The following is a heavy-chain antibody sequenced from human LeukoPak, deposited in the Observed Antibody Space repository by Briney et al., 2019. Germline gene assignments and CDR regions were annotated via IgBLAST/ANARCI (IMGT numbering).Heavy chain of an antibody. Sequence: ASVKVSYKASGYTFTGYYMHWVRQAPGQGLEWLGWINPNSGGTNYAQKFQGRVTLTRDMSISTAYMELSGLTSDDTAIYYCARGTTAGTPYYFALWGQGTQVTVSS. V-gene: IGHV1-2*02. CDR3: ARGTTAGTPYYFAL. CDR2: INPNSGGT. J-gene: IGHJ4*02. D-gene: IGHD6-19*01. CDR1: GYTFTGYY.